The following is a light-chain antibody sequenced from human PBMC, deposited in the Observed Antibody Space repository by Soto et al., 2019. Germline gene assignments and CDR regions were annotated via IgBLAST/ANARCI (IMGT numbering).Light chain of an antibody. CDR2: AAS. CDR3: QQSYSIPVT. V-gene: IGKV1-39*01. J-gene: IGKJ5*01. Sequence: DSQMTQSPSSLPASVGDRVTITSRASQSISSYLNWYQQKQGKAPKLLIYAASSLQSGVPSRFSGSGSGTDFTLTISSLQPEDFETYYCQQSYSIPVTFGQGTRLEI. CDR1: QSISSY.